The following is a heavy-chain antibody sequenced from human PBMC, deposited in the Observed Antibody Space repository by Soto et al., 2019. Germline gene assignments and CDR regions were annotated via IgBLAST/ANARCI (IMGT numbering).Heavy chain of an antibody. CDR1: GYTFTNYG. CDR2: ISTYNGNT. D-gene: IGHD4-17*01. Sequence: ASVKVSCKASGYTFTNYGFTWVRQAPGQGLEWLGWISTYNGNTKYAQKVQGRLTMTTDTSTSTANIELTSLRSDDTALYYCARTTVTASYYYMDVWGKGSTVTVSS. J-gene: IGHJ6*03. V-gene: IGHV1-18*01. CDR3: ARTTVTASYYYMDV.